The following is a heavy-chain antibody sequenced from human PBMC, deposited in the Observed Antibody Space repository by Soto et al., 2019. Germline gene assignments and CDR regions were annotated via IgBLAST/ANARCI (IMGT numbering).Heavy chain of an antibody. CDR1: RFSFGSFG. CDR3: ARGNLSFDFES. CDR2: ISRDGTNT. Sequence: QIQLVESGGGVVQPGGSLRLSCGASRFSFGSFGVHWVRQAPGRGLEWVAFISRDGTNTFYGDSVKGRFTLSRDNSRNTAYLQMTALRDDDTALYYCARGNLSFDFESGGQGTLVIVSS. J-gene: IGHJ4*02. V-gene: IGHV3-30*03.